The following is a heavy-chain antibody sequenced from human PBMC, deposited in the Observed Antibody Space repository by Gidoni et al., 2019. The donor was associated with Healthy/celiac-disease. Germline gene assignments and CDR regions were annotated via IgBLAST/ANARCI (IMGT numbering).Heavy chain of an antibody. CDR2: IRSKAYGGTT. CDR1: GFTFGDYA. CDR3: TRSAFVVVVAAYFDY. D-gene: IGHD2-15*01. J-gene: IGHJ4*02. Sequence: EVQLVESGGGLVQPGRSLRLSCTASGFTFGDYAMSWFRQAPGKGLEWVGFIRSKAYGGTTEYAASVKGRFTISRDDSKSIAYLQMNSLKTEDTAVYYCTRSAFVVVVAAYFDYWGQGTLVTVSS. V-gene: IGHV3-49*03.